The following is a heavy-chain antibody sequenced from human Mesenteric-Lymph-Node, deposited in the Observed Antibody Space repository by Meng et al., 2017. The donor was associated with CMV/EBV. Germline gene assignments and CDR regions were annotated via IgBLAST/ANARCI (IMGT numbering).Heavy chain of an antibody. Sequence: CADSRFSFRKYTMHWVHQARSKRLGWVTVISDDESNRNYAESVKSRITISRDDSKNTLYVQMNSLRAENAAAYYCARDRSYITTPDYWGQGTLVTVSS. J-gene: IGHJ4*02. CDR1: RFSFRKYT. CDR3: ARDRSYITTPDY. V-gene: IGHV3-30-3*01. D-gene: IGHD1-20*01. CDR2: ISDDESNR.